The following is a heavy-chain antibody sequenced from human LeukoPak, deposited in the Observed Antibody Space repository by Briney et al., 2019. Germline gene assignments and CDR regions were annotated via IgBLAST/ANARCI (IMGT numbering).Heavy chain of an antibody. CDR2: ISGDGSNT. CDR1: GFXFSXXX. Sequence: PGGSLRLSCAASGFXFSXXXXXWXXQXXXXXXXXXSTISGDGSNTYYADSVKGRFTFSRDNSKNTLYLQMNSLRAEDTAVYYCAKDVLGPIYYFDYWGQGTQVTVSS. D-gene: IGHD2-2*02. J-gene: IGHJ4*02. CDR3: AKDVLGPIYYFDY. V-gene: IGHV3-23*01.